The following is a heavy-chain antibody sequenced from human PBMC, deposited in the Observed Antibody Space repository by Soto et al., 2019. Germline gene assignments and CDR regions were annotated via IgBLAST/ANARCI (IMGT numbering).Heavy chain of an antibody. J-gene: IGHJ6*03. CDR2: INHSGST. Sequence: SETLSLTCAVYGGSFSGYYWSWIRQPPGKGLEWIGEINHSGSTNYNPSLKSRVTISVDTSKNQFSLKLSSVTAADTAVYYCARYCSGGSCYCYMDVWGKGTTVTVSS. V-gene: IGHV4-34*01. CDR3: ARYCSGGSCYCYMDV. D-gene: IGHD2-15*01. CDR1: GGSFSGYY.